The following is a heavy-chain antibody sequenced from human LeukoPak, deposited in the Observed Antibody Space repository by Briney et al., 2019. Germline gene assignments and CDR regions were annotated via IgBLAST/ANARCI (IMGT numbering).Heavy chain of an antibody. CDR2: TYYRAKWYN. Sequence: SQTLSLTCAISGDIFSSNSAAWNWVRQSPSRGLEWLVRTYYRAKWYNDYAVSVKSRITINPDTSKNQFSLQLNSVTPEDTAVYYCARARGLDYYDSSGYYSHSLDYWGQGTLVTVSS. V-gene: IGHV6-1*01. CDR3: ARARGLDYYDSSGYYSHSLDY. CDR1: GDIFSSNSAA. J-gene: IGHJ4*02. D-gene: IGHD3-22*01.